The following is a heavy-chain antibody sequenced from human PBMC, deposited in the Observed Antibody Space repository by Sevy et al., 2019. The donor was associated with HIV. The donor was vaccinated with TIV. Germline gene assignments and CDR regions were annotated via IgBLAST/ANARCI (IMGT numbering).Heavy chain of an antibody. CDR3: ARDLFGSGDDISTGKHGLDV. CDR1: GFTFSTYW. V-gene: IGHV3-7*03. Sequence: GGSLRLSCGASGFTFSTYWMTWVRQGPGRGLEWVANISPDESEKYTVNSVKGRFTVSRDNAKNSLYLQMHSLRAEDTAVYYCARDLFGSGDDISTGKHGLDVWGQGTTVTVSS. J-gene: IGHJ6*02. D-gene: IGHD3-9*01. CDR2: ISPDESEK.